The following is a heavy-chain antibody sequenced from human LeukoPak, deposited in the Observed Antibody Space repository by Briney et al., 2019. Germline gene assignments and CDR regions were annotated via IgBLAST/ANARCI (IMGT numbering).Heavy chain of an antibody. CDR2: INHRGST. V-gene: IGHV4-34*01. J-gene: IGHJ4*01. CDR3: ARGSNRGYTY. Sequence: SETLSLTCAVYGGSFSGYYWSWIRQPPGKGLEWIGEINHRGSTNYNPSLKSRVTISVDTSQNQFSLKLSSVTAADTAVYYCARGSNRGYTYWGHGTLVTVSS. CDR1: GGSFSGYY. D-gene: IGHD5-12*01.